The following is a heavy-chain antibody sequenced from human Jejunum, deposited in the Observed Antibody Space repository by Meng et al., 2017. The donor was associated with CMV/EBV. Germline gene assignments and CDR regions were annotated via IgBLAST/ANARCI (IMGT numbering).Heavy chain of an antibody. Sequence: DYYMGWLRQAPGKGLEWVSSISGSGDNIYYADSVKGRFTISRDNAKNSLFLQMNSLRAEDTAVYYCARGLMGCTSTSCYSGWFDPWGQGTLVTVSS. CDR2: ISGSGDNI. D-gene: IGHD2-2*02. CDR1: DYY. J-gene: IGHJ5*02. CDR3: ARGLMGCTSTSCYSGWFDP. V-gene: IGHV3-11*04.